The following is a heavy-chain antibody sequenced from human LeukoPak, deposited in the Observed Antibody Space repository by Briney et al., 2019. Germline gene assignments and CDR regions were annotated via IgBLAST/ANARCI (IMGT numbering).Heavy chain of an antibody. CDR1: GGSFSGYY. V-gene: IGHV4-34*01. CDR2: INHSGST. Sequence: SETLSLTCAVYGGSFSGYYWSWIRQPPGKGLEWIGEINHSGSTNYNPSLKSRVTISVDTSKNQFSLKLSSVTAADTAVYYCARTRELIAVAGYFDYWGQGALVTVSS. D-gene: IGHD6-19*01. J-gene: IGHJ4*02. CDR3: ARTRELIAVAGYFDY.